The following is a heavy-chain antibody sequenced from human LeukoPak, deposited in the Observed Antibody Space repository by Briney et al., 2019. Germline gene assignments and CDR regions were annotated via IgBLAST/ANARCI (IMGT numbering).Heavy chain of an antibody. CDR1: SGSIISSSYY. V-gene: IGHV4-39*07. D-gene: IGHD3-10*01. CDR3: ARETYYYGSGSYYYYYGMDV. J-gene: IGHJ6*02. Sequence: SETLSLTCTVSSGSIISSSYYWGWIRQPPGKGLEWIGSIYYSGSTNYNPSLKSRVTISVDTSKNQFSLKLSSVTAADTAVYYCARETYYYGSGSYYYYYGMDVWGQGTTVTVSS. CDR2: IYYSGST.